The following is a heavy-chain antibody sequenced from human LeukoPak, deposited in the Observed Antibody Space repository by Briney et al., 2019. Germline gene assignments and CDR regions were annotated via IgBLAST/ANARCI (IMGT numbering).Heavy chain of an antibody. CDR3: AKGVYYYCYYMDV. CDR1: GGTFRSYA. Sequence: GSSVKVSCKASGGTFRSYAISWVQQAPGQGLEWMGGLIPIFGTANYAQQFQGRVTITADESTSAAYMELSILMSEDTAVYYCAKGVYYYCYYMDVWGKGATVTVSS. CDR2: LIPIFGTA. V-gene: IGHV1-69*01. J-gene: IGHJ6*03. D-gene: IGHD3-16*01.